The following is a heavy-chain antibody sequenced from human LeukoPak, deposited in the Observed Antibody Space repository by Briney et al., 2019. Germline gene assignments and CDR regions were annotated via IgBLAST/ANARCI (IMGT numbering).Heavy chain of an antibody. CDR3: ARYIVSYPHDTFDI. CDR1: GGSISSYY. V-gene: IGHV4-59*01. D-gene: IGHD1-26*01. J-gene: IGHJ3*02. Sequence: SSETLSLTCTVSGGSISSYYWSWIRQPPGKGLEWIGYIYYSGSTSYNPSLKSRVTISVDTSKKQFSLKLSSVTAADTAFYYCARYIVSYPHDTFDIWGQGTMVTVSS. CDR2: IYYSGST.